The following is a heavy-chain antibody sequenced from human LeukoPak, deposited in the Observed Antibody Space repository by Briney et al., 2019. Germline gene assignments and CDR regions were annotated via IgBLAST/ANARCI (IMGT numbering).Heavy chain of an antibody. CDR3: AKGLYYGSGSPFDY. J-gene: IGHJ4*02. V-gene: IGHV3-30*18. CDR2: ISYDGSNK. Sequence: GSLRLSCAASGFTFSSYGMHWVRQAPGKGLEWVAVISYDGSNKYYADSVKGRFTISRDNSKNTLYLQMNSLRAEDTAVYYCAKGLYYGSGSPFDYWGQGTLVTVSS. D-gene: IGHD3-10*01. CDR1: GFTFSSYG.